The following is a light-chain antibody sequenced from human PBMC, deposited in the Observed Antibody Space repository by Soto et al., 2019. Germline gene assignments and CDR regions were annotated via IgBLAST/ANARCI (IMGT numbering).Light chain of an antibody. CDR3: TSYTSSDAVL. CDR1: SSDIGAYNF. CDR2: DVN. Sequence: QSALTQPASVSGSPGQSITISCTGASSDIGAYNFVSWYQHHPGKVPKLMIYDVNNRPSGVSNRFAGSKSGNTASLTISGLQPEDEADYYCTSYTSSDAVLFGGGTKLTVL. V-gene: IGLV2-14*03. J-gene: IGLJ2*01.